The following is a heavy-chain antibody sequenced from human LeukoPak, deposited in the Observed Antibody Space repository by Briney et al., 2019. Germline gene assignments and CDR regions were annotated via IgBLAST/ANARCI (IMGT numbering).Heavy chain of an antibody. CDR2: IISSSSTI. V-gene: IGHV3-48*04. D-gene: IGHD2-15*01. Sequence: GGSLRLSCAASGFTFSSYGMNWVRQAPGKGLEWVSFIISSSSTIYYADSVKGRFTISRDNAKNPLYLQMNSLRAEDTAVYYCARSGLEYFQHWGQGTLVTVSS. CDR3: ARSGLEYFQH. J-gene: IGHJ1*01. CDR1: GFTFSSYG.